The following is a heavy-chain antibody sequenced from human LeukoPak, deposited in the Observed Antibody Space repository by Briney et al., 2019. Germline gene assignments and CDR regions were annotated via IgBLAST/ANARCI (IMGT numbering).Heavy chain of an antibody. CDR1: GGSISSSSYY. J-gene: IGHJ6*03. CDR2: IYYSGST. V-gene: IGHV4-39*07. CDR3: AREEGYYDFWSGYYYYYMDV. Sequence: SETLSLTCNVSGGSISSSSYYWGWIRQPPGKGLEWIGSIYYSGSTYYNPSLKSRVTISVDTSKNQFSLKLSSVTAADTAVYYCAREEGYYDFWSGYYYYYMDVWGKGTTVTVSS. D-gene: IGHD3-3*01.